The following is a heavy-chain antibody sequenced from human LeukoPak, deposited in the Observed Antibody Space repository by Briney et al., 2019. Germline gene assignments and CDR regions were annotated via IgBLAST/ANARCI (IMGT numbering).Heavy chain of an antibody. CDR3: AKAGDADSYYYFYLDV. CDR1: GISFDDYT. V-gene: IGHV3-43*01. J-gene: IGHJ6*03. Sequence: PGGSLRLSCSASGISFDDYTMHWVRQAPGKGLEWVSLISWDGGSPYYADSVEGRFSISRDNSKNSLYLQMNSLRTEDTAVYYCAKAGDADSYYYFYLDVWGKGTTVTVSS. CDR2: ISWDGGSP. D-gene: IGHD1-26*01.